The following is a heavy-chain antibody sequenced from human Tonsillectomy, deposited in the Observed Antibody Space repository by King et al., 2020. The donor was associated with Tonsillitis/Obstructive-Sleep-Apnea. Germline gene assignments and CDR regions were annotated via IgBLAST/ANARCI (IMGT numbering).Heavy chain of an antibody. CDR1: GGSFSGYY. J-gene: IGHJ6*03. CDR2: INHSGST. CDR3: ARVVVPAALLYSYYYYMDV. D-gene: IGHD2-2*01. Sequence: VQLQQWGAGLLKPSETLSLTCAVYGGSFSGYYWSWLRQPPGKGLEWIGEINHSGSTNYNPSLKSRVIISVDTSKNQFSLKLTSVTAADTAVYYCARVVVPAALLYSYYYYMDVWGKGTTVTVAS. V-gene: IGHV4-34*01.